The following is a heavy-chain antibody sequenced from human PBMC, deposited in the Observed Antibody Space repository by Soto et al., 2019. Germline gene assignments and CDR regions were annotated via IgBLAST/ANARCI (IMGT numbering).Heavy chain of an antibody. CDR1: GASITSGDYY. CDR2: IFSDGSP. V-gene: IGHV4-39*01. J-gene: IGHJ2*01. D-gene: IGHD3-10*01. CDR3: VRTVGSSWFFDL. Sequence: QLQLRQSGPGLVKPPETLSLTCSVSGASITSGDYYWGWIRQPPGKGLEWVGSIFSDGSPYYNPSLQSRVTFCIDTSRNEFSLKLNSATAADTAVYYCVRTVGSSWFFDLWGRGTLITVSS.